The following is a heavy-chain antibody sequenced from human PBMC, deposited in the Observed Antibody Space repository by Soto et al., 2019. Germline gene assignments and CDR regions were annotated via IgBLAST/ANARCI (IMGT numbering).Heavy chain of an antibody. Sequence: QVQLQESGPGLVKPSQTLSLTCTVSGGSISVGVYYWNWIRQLPGKGPEWIGYTYHTGSTYYNPSLESRVTMSVDPSKSQFSLRLSSVTAADTAVYYCARIGNPDASLYFDYWGQGTLVTVSS. D-gene: IGHD2-2*01. CDR1: GGSISVGVYY. V-gene: IGHV4-31*03. CDR3: ARIGNPDASLYFDY. CDR2: TYHTGST. J-gene: IGHJ4*02.